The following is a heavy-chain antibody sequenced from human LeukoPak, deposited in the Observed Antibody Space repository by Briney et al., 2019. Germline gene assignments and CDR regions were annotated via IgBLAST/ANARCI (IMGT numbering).Heavy chain of an antibody. J-gene: IGHJ5*02. CDR3: ARRGIVPAARVSWFDP. V-gene: IGHV1-3*01. CDR1: GYTFTSYA. D-gene: IGHD2-2*01. CDR2: INAGNGNT. Sequence: GASVKVSCKASGYTFTSYAMHWVRQAPGQRLEWMGWINAGNGNTKYSQKFQGRVTITRDTSASTAYMELSSLRSEDTAVYYCARRGIVPAARVSWFDPWGQGTLVTVSS.